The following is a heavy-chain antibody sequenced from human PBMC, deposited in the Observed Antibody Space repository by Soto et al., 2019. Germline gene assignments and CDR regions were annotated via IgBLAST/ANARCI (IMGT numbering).Heavy chain of an antibody. V-gene: IGHV1-18*01. CDR2: IKTYNGNT. CDR1: GYTSTSYG. D-gene: IGHD6-13*01. CDR3: ARGSSSSWYWSVGGNWFDP. J-gene: IGHJ5*02. Sequence: ASVKVSCKASGYTSTSYGLTWVRQAPGQGLEWMGWIKTYNGNTNYAQKLQGRVTMTTDTSTSTAYMELRSLRSDDTAVYYCARGSSSSWYWSVGGNWFDPWGQGTLVTVSS.